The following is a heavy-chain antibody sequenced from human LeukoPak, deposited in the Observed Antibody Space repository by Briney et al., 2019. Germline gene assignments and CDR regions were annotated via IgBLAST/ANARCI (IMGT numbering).Heavy chain of an antibody. CDR3: ARPPYSSSGSFDY. D-gene: IGHD6-13*01. CDR1: GFTFSSYS. V-gene: IGHV3-21*01. CDR2: ISSSSSYI. Sequence: GGSLRLSCAASGFTFSSYSMNWVRQAPGKGLGWVSSISSSSSYIYYADSVKGRFTISRDNAKNSLYLQMNSLRAEDTAVYYCARPPYSSSGSFDYWGQGTLVTVSS. J-gene: IGHJ4*02.